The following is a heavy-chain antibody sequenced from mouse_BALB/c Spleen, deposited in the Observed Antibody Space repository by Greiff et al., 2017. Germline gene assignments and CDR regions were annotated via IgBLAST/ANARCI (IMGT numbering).Heavy chain of an antibody. J-gene: IGHJ4*01. CDR2: IDPANGNT. CDR1: GFNIKDTY. Sequence: VQLKQSGAELVKPGASVKLSCTASGFNIKDTYMHWVKQRPEQGLEWIGRIDPANGNTKYDPKFQGKATITADTSSNTAYLQLSSLTSEDTAVYYSNYGSSPYYAMDYWGQGTSVTVSS. CDR3: NYGSSPYYAMDY. D-gene: IGHD1-1*01. V-gene: IGHV14-3*02.